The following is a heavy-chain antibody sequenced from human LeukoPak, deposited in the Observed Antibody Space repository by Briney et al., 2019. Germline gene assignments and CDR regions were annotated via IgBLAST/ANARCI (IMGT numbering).Heavy chain of an antibody. V-gene: IGHV3-30*02. CDR2: IRYDGSNK. J-gene: IGHJ6*03. Sequence: GGSLRLSCAASGFTFSSYGMHWVRQAPGKGLEWVAFIRYDGSNKYCADSVKGRFTISRDNSKNTLYLQMNSLRAEDTAVYYCAKLYCSSTSCPNYYYYYVDVWGKGTTVTVSS. CDR3: AKLYCSSTSCPNYYYYYVDV. CDR1: GFTFSSYG. D-gene: IGHD2-2*01.